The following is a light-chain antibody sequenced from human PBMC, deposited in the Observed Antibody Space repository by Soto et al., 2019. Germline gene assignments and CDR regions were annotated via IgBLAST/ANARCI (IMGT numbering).Light chain of an antibody. V-gene: IGLV2-14*03. Sequence: QSVLTQPASVPGSPGQSITISCTGTSSDVGNYNYVSWHQHHPGKAPKLMINDVSNRPSGVSSRFSGSKSGNTASLTISGLQAEDEADYYCSSYTSSDTYVFGTGTKVTVL. CDR3: SSYTSSDTYV. CDR1: SSDVGNYNY. J-gene: IGLJ1*01. CDR2: DVS.